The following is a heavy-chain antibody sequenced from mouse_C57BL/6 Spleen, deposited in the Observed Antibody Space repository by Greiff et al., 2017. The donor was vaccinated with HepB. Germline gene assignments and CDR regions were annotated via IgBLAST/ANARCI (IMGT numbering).Heavy chain of an antibody. D-gene: IGHD3-1*01. Sequence: QVQLQQPGAELVKPGASVKLSCKASGYTFTSYWMQWVKQRPGPGLEWIGEIDPSDSYTNYNQKFKGKATLTVDTSSSTAYMQLSSLTSEDSAVYYCARSGFRSYYWGQGTTRTVSS. CDR2: IDPSDSYT. J-gene: IGHJ2*01. CDR3: ARSGFRSYY. V-gene: IGHV1-50*01. CDR1: GYTFTSYW.